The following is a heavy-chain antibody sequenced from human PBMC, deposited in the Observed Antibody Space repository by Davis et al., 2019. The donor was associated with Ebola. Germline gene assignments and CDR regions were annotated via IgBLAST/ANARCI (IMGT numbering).Heavy chain of an antibody. J-gene: IGHJ4*02. V-gene: IGHV3-21*01. CDR1: GFTFSSYS. CDR3: AVSYYYDSSGWGPGY. CDR2: ISSSSSYI. D-gene: IGHD3-22*01. Sequence: GESLKISCAASGFTFSSYSMNWVRQAPGKGLEWVSSISSSSSYIYYADSVKGRFTISRDNAKNSLYLQMNSLRAEDTAVYYCAVSYYYDSSGWGPGYWGQGTLVTVSS.